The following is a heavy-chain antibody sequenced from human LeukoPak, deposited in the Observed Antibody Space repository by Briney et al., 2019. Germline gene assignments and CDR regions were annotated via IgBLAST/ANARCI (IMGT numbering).Heavy chain of an antibody. Sequence: PSETLSLTCAVYGGSFSGYYWSWIRQPPGKGLEWIGEINHSGSTNYNPSLKSRVTISVDTSKNQFSLKLSSVTAADTAVYYCARRARGAGRTLTRVGYYFDYWGQGTLVTVSS. J-gene: IGHJ4*02. D-gene: IGHD1-26*01. CDR2: INHSGST. CDR1: GGSFSGYY. V-gene: IGHV4-34*01. CDR3: ARRARGAGRTLTRVGYYFDY.